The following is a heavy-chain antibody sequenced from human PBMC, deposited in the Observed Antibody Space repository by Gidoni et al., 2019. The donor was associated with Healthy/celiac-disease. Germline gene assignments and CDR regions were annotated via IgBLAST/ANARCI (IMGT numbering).Heavy chain of an antibody. Sequence: EVHLVESGGGLVQPGRSLRLSCAASGFTFDDYAMHWVRQAPGKGREWVSGISWNSGSKGYEDSVKGRFTISTDNAKNSLYLQMNSRRAEDTALDYCAKGGSGSYLAGIDVWGQGTTVTVSS. CDR1: GFTFDDYA. CDR2: ISWNSGSK. D-gene: IGHD3-10*01. CDR3: AKGGSGSYLAGIDV. J-gene: IGHJ6*02. V-gene: IGHV3-9*01.